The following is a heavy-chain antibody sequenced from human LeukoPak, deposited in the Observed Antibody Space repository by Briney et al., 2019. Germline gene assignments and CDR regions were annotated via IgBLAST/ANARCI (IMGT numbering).Heavy chain of an antibody. V-gene: IGHV3-30*02. Sequence: WGSLRLSCAASGFIFRDYGMHWVRQAPGKGLEWVAFIRNDESDRDHADFVKGRFTISRDNSKNTLYLQMNSLRPEDTGVYYCAIYDSRGDFDYWGQGTQVTVSA. CDR3: AIYDSRGDFDY. CDR2: IRNDESDR. J-gene: IGHJ4*02. D-gene: IGHD3-22*01. CDR1: GFIFRDYG.